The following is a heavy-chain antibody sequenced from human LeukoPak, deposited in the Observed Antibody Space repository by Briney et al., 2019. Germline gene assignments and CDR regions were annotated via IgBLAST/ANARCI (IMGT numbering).Heavy chain of an antibody. CDR2: TSYDGSRK. J-gene: IGHJ4*02. D-gene: IGHD3-10*01. V-gene: IGHV3-30*18. CDR1: GFTFNNYG. Sequence: AGRSLRLSRAASGFTFNNYGMHWVRQAPGKGLEWVAVTSYDGSRKHYADSVKGRFTISRDNSENTLYLQMNSLRTEDTAVYYCAKDIMVQGVINGFDYWGQGTLVTVSS. CDR3: AKDIMVQGVINGFDY.